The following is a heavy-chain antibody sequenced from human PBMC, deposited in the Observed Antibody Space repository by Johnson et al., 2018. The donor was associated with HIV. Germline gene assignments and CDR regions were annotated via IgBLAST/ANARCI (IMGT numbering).Heavy chain of an antibody. J-gene: IGHJ3*02. V-gene: IGHV3-74*01. Sequence: VQLVEFGGGVVRPVGSLRLSCAASGFTFNDYGMTWVRQAPGKGLEWVSHINSEGSSTTYADSVKGRFTISRDNAKNTLYLQMNSLRAEDTAVYYCAIDPLLHGSTFDMWGPGTMVTVSS. CDR3: AIDPLLHGSTFDM. CDR2: INSEGSST. CDR1: GFTFNDYG. D-gene: IGHD3-10*01.